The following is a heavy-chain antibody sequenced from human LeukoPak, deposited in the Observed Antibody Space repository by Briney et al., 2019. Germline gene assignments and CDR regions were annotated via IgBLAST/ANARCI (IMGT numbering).Heavy chain of an antibody. CDR3: ARDQEAFDY. V-gene: IGHV1-46*01. Sequence: GASVKVSCKASGYTFTSYYIYWVRQAPGQGLEWMGMIYPSDGSTSYAQKFQGRVTVTRDTSTSTVHMELSGLRSEDTAVYYCARDQEAFDYWGQGTLVTVSS. CDR2: IYPSDGST. CDR1: GYTFTSYY. J-gene: IGHJ4*02.